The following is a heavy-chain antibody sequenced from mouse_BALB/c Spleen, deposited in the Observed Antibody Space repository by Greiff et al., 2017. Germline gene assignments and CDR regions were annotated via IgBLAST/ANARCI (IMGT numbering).Heavy chain of an antibody. V-gene: IGHV5-12-1*01. CDR2: ISSGGGIT. CDR1: GFAFSSYD. CDR3: ARHAPITTVVPYAMDY. J-gene: IGHJ4*01. D-gene: IGHD1-1*01. Sequence: DVKLVESGGGLVKPGGSLKLSCAASGFAFSSYDMSWVRQTPEKRLEWVAYISSGGGITYYPDTVKGRFTISRDNAKNTLYLQMSSLKSEDTAMYYCARHAPITTVVPYAMDYWGQGTSVTVSS.